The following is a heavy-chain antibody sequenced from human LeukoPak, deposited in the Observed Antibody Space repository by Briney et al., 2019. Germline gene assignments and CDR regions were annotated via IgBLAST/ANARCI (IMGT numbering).Heavy chain of an antibody. V-gene: IGHV1-69*04. D-gene: IGHD3-10*01. J-gene: IGHJ4*02. CDR2: IIPILGIA. CDR1: GGTFSSYA. CDR3: AREQNDGSASSVRD. Sequence: GASVKVSCKASGGTFSSYAISWVRQAPGQGLEWMGRIIPILGIANYAQKFQGRVTITADKSTSTAYMELSSLRSEDTAVYYCAREQNDGSASSVRDWGQGTLVTVSS.